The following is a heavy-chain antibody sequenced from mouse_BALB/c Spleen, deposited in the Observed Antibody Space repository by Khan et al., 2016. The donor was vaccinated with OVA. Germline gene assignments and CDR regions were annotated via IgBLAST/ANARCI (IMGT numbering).Heavy chain of an antibody. CDR1: GFNINDTY. V-gene: IGHV14-3*02. D-gene: IGHD2-1*01. Sequence: EVQLQQSGADLVKPGASVRLSCTSSGFNINDTYMHWVKQRPEQGLEWIGRIDPANGDTKYDPKFQGKATITADTSSNTAYLQLSSLTSEDTAIYDCALIYYGSYIYFDYWGQGTTLTVSS. J-gene: IGHJ2*01. CDR3: ALIYYGSYIYFDY. CDR2: IDPANGDT.